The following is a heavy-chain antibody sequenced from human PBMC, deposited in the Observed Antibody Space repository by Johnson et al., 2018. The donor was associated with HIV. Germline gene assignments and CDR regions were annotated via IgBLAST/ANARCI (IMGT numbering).Heavy chain of an antibody. Sequence: QMLLVESGGGLVKPGGSLRLSCAASGFTFSAYYMSWIRQAPGKGLECLAYISSSGSSVYYTDSVKGRFTISRDNTKNSLHLKMNSLRDEDTAVYYCARDATPWGGAYVGYAFDLWGQGTMVTVSS. CDR3: ARDATPWGGAYVGYAFDL. CDR1: GFTFSAYY. D-gene: IGHD4-17*01. V-gene: IGHV3-11*04. CDR2: ISSSGSSV. J-gene: IGHJ3*01.